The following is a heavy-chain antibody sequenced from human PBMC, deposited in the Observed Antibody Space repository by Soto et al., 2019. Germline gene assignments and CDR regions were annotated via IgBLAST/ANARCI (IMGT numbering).Heavy chain of an antibody. D-gene: IGHD1-26*01. CDR1: GGSISSGDYY. CDR2: IYYSGST. Sequence: SETLSLTCTVSGGSISSGDYYWSWIRQPPGKGLEWIGYIYYSGSTYYNPSLKSRVTISVDTSKNQFSLKLSSVTAADTAVYYCARVTASDYVDYWGQGXLVTVYS. CDR3: ARVTASDYVDY. V-gene: IGHV4-30-4*01. J-gene: IGHJ4*02.